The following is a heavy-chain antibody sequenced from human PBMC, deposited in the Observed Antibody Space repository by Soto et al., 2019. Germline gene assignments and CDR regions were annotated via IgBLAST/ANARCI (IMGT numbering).Heavy chain of an antibody. CDR2: ISYDGSNK. Sequence: QVQLVESGGGVVQPGRSLRLSCAASGFTFSSYAMHWVRQAPGKGLEWVAVISYDGSNKYYADSVKGRFTISRDNSKKTLYLQMNSPRAEDTAVYYCARDRLPGSYGYYFDYWGQGTLVTVSS. CDR3: ARDRLPGSYGYYFDY. CDR1: GFTFSSYA. V-gene: IGHV3-30-3*01. D-gene: IGHD1-26*01. J-gene: IGHJ4*02.